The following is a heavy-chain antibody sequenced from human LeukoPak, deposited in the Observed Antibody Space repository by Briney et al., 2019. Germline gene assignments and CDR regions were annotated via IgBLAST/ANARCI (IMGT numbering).Heavy chain of an antibody. CDR1: GGSISSYY. CDR3: ARRVYSSSSGFDY. Sequence: PSETLSLTCTVSGGSISSYYWSWIRQPPGKGLEWIGYIYYSGSTNYNPSLKSRVTISVDTSKNQFSLKLSSVTAADTAVYYCARRVYSSSSGFDYWGQGTLVTVSS. V-gene: IGHV4-59*08. CDR2: IYYSGST. D-gene: IGHD6-13*01. J-gene: IGHJ4*02.